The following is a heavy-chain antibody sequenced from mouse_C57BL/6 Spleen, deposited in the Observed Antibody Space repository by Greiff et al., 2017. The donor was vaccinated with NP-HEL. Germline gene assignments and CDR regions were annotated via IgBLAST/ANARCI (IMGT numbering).Heavy chain of an antibody. CDR2: IYPRDGST. CDR1: GYTFTSYD. J-gene: IGHJ2*01. CDR3: ASDYFDY. V-gene: IGHV1-85*01. Sequence: QVQLKQSGPELVKPGASVKLSCKASGYTFTSYDINWVKQRPGQGLEWIGWIYPRDGSTKYNEKFKGKATLTVDTSSSTAYKELHSLTSEDSAVYFCASDYFDYWGQGTTLTVSS.